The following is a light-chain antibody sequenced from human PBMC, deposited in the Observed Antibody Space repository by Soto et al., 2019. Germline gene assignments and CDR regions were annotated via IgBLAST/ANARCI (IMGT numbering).Light chain of an antibody. CDR1: SSYIGPYDH. J-gene: IGLJ1*01. CDR2: AVS. Sequence: QSVLTQPRSVSGSRGQSVTMSWTRTSSYIGPYDHVAWYQQHPGKAPKLIIFAVSKRPSGVPDRFSGSKSGNTASLTISGLQAEDEADYYCSSYAGNYIYVFATGTKVTVL. V-gene: IGLV2-11*01. CDR3: SSYAGNYIYV.